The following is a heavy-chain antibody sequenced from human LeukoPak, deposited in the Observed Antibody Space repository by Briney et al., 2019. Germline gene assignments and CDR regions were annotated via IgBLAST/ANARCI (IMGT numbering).Heavy chain of an antibody. CDR1: GFTFSDYY. Sequence: PGGSLRLSCAASGFTFSDYYMSWIRQAPGKGLEWVSYISSSGSTIYYADSVKGRFTISRDHAKNSLYLQMNSLRAEDTAVYYCARDSGYEPINYYYYYGMDVWGQGTTVTVSS. CDR3: ARDSGYEPINYYYYYGMDV. D-gene: IGHD5-12*01. J-gene: IGHJ6*02. CDR2: ISSSGSTI. V-gene: IGHV3-11*01.